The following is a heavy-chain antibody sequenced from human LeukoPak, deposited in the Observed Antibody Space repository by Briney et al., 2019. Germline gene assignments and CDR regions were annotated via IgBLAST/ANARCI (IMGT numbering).Heavy chain of an antibody. V-gene: IGHV1-2*02. D-gene: IGHD3-9*01. J-gene: IGHJ5*02. CDR1: GYTFSVYY. Sequence: ASVKVSFKASGYTFSVYYMHWVRQAPGQGLEWMGWINPNSGGTNYAQKFQGRVTMTRDTSISTAYMELSRLRSDDTAVYNCARDRVYYDILTGYQNNWFDPWGQGTLVTVSS. CDR3: ARDRVYYDILTGYQNNWFDP. CDR2: INPNSGGT.